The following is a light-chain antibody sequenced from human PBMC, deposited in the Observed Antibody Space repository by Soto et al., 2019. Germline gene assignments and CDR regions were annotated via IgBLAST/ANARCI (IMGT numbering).Light chain of an antibody. CDR3: QVWDSSSDPPNWV. CDR1: NIGSKS. J-gene: IGLJ3*02. V-gene: IGLV3-21*04. Sequence: SYELTQPPSVSVAPGKTARITCGGNNIGSKSVHWYQQKPGQAPVLVIYYDSDRPSGIPERFSGSNSGNTATLTISRVEAGDEADYYCQVWDSSSDPPNWVFGGGTKLTVL. CDR2: YDS.